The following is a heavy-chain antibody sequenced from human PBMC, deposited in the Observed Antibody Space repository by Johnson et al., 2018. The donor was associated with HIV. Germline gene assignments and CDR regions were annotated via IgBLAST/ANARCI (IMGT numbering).Heavy chain of an antibody. J-gene: IGHJ3*02. D-gene: IGHD3-22*01. CDR1: GFTFSDYY. CDR3: ARRAYYYDSSGYYSHAFDI. V-gene: IGHV3-11*04. Sequence: QVQLVESGGGVVKPGGSLRLSCAASGFTFSDYYMSWIRQAPGKGLEWVSYISSSGSTIYYADSVQGRFTISRDNAKNLLYLQMNSLRAEDTAVYYCARRAYYYDSSGYYSHAFDIWGQGTMVTVSS. CDR2: ISSSGSTI.